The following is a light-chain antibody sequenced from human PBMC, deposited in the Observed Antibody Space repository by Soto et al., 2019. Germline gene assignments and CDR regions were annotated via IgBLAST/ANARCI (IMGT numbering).Light chain of an antibody. V-gene: IGKV3-20*01. Sequence: PGERATLSCRASQSVSSSYLAWYQQKPGQAPRLLIFGASTRVTGIPDRFSGSGSGTDFTLTISRLEPEDFAVYYCQQYVSSPRTFGQGTKVEIK. J-gene: IGKJ1*01. CDR2: GAS. CDR1: QSVSSSY. CDR3: QQYVSSPRT.